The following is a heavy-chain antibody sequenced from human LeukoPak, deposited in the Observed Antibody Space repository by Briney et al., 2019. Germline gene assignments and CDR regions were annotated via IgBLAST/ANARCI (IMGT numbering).Heavy chain of an antibody. CDR2: TYYTGTS. J-gene: IGHJ3*02. CDR1: GGSIRSHY. Sequence: PSETLSLTCSASGGSIRSHYWSWIRQSPGKGLEWIGFTYYTGTSNSNPSLKSRVIMSTDPSKNQVSLRLTSVTAADTAIYYCAVNDFWSGYDAFDIWGQGTMVTVSS. D-gene: IGHD3-3*01. CDR3: AVNDFWSGYDAFDI. V-gene: IGHV4-59*08.